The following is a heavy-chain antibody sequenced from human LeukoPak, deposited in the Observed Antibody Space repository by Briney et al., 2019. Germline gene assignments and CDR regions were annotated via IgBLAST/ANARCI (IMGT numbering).Heavy chain of an antibody. Sequence: PAGGSLRLSCAASGFTFSSYAMSWVRQAPGKGLEWVSAISGSGGSTYYADSVKGRSTISRDNSKNTLYLQMNSLRAEDTAVYYCVKDPTRGVPDSWGQGTLVTVSS. CDR1: GFTFSSYA. D-gene: IGHD3-10*01. CDR2: ISGSGGST. V-gene: IGHV3-23*01. CDR3: VKDPTRGVPDS. J-gene: IGHJ4*02.